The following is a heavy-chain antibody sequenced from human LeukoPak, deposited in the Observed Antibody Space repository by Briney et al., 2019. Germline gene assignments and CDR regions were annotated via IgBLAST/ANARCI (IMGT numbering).Heavy chain of an antibody. CDR1: GFTLRSYD. CDR2: TSGSGVNS. Sequence: GGSLRLSCAASGFTLRSYDMSWVRQALGKGLEWVAATSGSGVNSYYADSVRGRFTISRDNSQNTLYLQMDSLRAEDTALYYCAKEYSGYDFDYWGQGTLVTVSS. D-gene: IGHD5-12*01. J-gene: IGHJ4*02. CDR3: AKEYSGYDFDY. V-gene: IGHV3-23*01.